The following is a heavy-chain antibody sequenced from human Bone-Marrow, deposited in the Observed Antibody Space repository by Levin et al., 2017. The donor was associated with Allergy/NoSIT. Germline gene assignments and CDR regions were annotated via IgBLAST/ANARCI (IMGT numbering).Heavy chain of an antibody. J-gene: IGHJ4*02. D-gene: IGHD2-15*01. CDR3: ARNRHCIGGRCYSV. V-gene: IGHV3-53*01. CDR2: IYSGGTT. Sequence: LSLTCAASGFPVSNTYMRWVRQAPGKGLEWVSLIYSGGTTYYADSVKGRFTISRDNSKNTVYLQMNSLRAEDTAVYYCARNRHCIGGRCYSVWGQGTLVTVSS. CDR1: GFPVSNTY.